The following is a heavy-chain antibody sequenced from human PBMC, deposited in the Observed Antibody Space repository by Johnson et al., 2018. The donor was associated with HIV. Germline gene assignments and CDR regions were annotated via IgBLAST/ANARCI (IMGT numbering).Heavy chain of an antibody. V-gene: IGHV3-23*04. CDR1: GFTFDDYG. CDR2: ISGSGGST. Sequence: VQLVESGGGVVRPGGSLRLSCSAAGFTFDDYGMSWVRQAPGKGLEWVSAISGSGGSTYYADSVKGRFTISRDNSKNTLYLQMNSLRAEDTAVYYCAKDPYYYDSSGYSPAFDIWGQGTMVTVSS. D-gene: IGHD3-22*01. CDR3: AKDPYYYDSSGYSPAFDI. J-gene: IGHJ3*02.